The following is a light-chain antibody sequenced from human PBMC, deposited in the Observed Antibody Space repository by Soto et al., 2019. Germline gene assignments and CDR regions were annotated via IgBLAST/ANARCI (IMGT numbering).Light chain of an antibody. CDR3: QSYDSSLSGSRV. CDR2: GNS. V-gene: IGLV1-40*01. CDR1: SSNIGAGYD. J-gene: IGLJ2*01. Sequence: QSVLTRPPSVSGAPGHRVTISCTGSSSNIGAGYDVHWYQQLPGTAPKLLIYGNSNRPSGVPDRFSGSKSGTSASLAITGLQAEDEADYYCQSYDSSLSGSRVFGGGTQLTVL.